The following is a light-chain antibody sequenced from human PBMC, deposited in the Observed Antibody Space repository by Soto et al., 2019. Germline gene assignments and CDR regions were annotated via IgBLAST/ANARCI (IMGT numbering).Light chain of an antibody. CDR1: QSVSSN. CDR2: DAS. Sequence: EIVLTQSPATLSVSPGQRAPLSCRASQSVSSNLAWYQQKPGQAPRLLIYDASNRATGIPARFSGSGSGTDFTLTISSLEPEDFAVYYCQQRSNWPAFGQGTRLEIK. J-gene: IGKJ5*01. V-gene: IGKV3-11*01. CDR3: QQRSNWPA.